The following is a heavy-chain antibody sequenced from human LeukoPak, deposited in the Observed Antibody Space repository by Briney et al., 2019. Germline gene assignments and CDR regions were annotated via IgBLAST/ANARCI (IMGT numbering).Heavy chain of an antibody. V-gene: IGHV4-39*01. Sequence: SETLSLTCTVSGGSISSSSYYWGWIRQPPGKGLEWIGSIYCSGSTNYNPSLKSRVTISVDTSKNQFSLKLSSVTATDTAVYYCARQGDGYSANWFDPWGQGTLVTVSS. J-gene: IGHJ5*02. D-gene: IGHD4-4*01. CDR2: IYCSGST. CDR1: GGSISSSSYY. CDR3: ARQGDGYSANWFDP.